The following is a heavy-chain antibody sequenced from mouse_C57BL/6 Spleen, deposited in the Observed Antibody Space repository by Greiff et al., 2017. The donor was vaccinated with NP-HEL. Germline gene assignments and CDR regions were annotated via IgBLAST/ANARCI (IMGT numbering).Heavy chain of an antibody. CDR3: ARGGDVRWYVDV. V-gene: IGHV1-64*01. J-gene: IGHJ1*03. CDR1: GYTFTSYW. Sequence: VQLQQSGAELVKPGASVKLSCKASGYTFTSYWMHWVKQRPGQGLEWIGMIHPNSGSTNYNEKFKSKATLTVDKSSSTAYMQRSSLTSEDSAVYSCARGGDVRWYVDVWGTVTTVTVSS. D-gene: IGHD3-3*01. CDR2: IHPNSGST.